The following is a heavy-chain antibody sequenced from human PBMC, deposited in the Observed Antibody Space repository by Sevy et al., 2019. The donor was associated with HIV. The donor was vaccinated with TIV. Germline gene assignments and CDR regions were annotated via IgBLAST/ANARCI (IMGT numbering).Heavy chain of an antibody. Sequence: ASVKVSCKVSGKTLSDLSMHWVRQAPGKGLEWMGSFDPEDGETLYAQNFRARVTMTEDTYTDTAYMELSSLRSEATAVYYWATTKDYYDSSGDPFDYWGQGSLVTVSS. CDR3: ATTKDYYDSSGDPFDY. V-gene: IGHV1-24*01. CDR2: FDPEDGET. J-gene: IGHJ4*02. CDR1: GKTLSDLS. D-gene: IGHD3-22*01.